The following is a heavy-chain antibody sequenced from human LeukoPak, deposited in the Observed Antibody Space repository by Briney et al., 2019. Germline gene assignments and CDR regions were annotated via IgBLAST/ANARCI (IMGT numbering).Heavy chain of an antibody. CDR3: ARGDTVVVDY. D-gene: IGHD2-2*01. Sequence: SETLSLTCTVSGGSISSGDYYWSWIRQPPGKGLEWIGYIYYSGSTYYNPSLKSRVTISVDTSKNQFSLKLSSVTAADAAVYYCARGDTVVVDYWGQGTLVTVSS. CDR2: IYYSGST. V-gene: IGHV4-30-4*08. CDR1: GGSISSGDYY. J-gene: IGHJ4*02.